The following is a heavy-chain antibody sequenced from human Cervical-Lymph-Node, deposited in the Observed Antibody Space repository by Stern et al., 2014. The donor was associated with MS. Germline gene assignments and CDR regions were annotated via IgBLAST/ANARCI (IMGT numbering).Heavy chain of an antibody. D-gene: IGHD4-23*01. CDR2: IDCEDDK. CDR3: ARIRDAGNSVDY. J-gene: IGHJ4*02. V-gene: IGHV2-70*01. Sequence: ESGPALVKPTQTLTLTCTFSGFSLTNNGMCVNWIRQPPGKALEWLALIDCEDDKYYSPSLKARLTISKDTSKNQVVLTMTNMDAVDTATYYCARIRDAGNSVDYWGQGTLVTVSS. CDR1: GFSLTNNGMC.